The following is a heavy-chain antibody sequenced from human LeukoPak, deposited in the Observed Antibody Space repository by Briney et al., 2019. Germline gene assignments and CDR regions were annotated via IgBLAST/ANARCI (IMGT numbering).Heavy chain of an antibody. J-gene: IGHJ4*02. CDR2: IYYSGST. CDR1: GGSISSSSYY. CDR3: AGYAAAGTNY. V-gene: IGHV4-39*01. D-gene: IGHD6-13*01. Sequence: SETLSLTCTVSGGSISSSSYYWGWIRQPPGKGLEWIGSIYYSGSTYYNPSLKSRVTISVDTSKNEFSLKLSSVTAADTAVYYCAGYAAAGTNYWGQGTLVTVSS.